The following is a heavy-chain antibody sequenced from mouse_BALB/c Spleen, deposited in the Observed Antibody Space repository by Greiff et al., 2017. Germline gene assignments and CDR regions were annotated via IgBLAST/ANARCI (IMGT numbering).Heavy chain of an antibody. CDR2: ISYSGST. CDR3: AVLRHYFDY. D-gene: IGHD1-2*01. CDR1: GYSITSDYA. V-gene: IGHV3-2*02. Sequence: EVKVEESGPGLVKPSQSLSLTCTVTGYSITSDYAWTWIRQFPGNKLEWMGYISYSGSTSYNPSLKSRISITRDTSKNQFFLQLNSVTTEDTATYYCAVLRHYFDYWGQGTTLTVSS. J-gene: IGHJ2*01.